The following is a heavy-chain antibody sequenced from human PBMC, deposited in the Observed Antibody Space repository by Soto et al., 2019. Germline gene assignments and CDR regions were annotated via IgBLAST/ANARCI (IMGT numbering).Heavy chain of an antibody. CDR2: IYSGGST. CDR1: GFTVSSNY. D-gene: IGHD5-12*01. Sequence: GGSLRLSCAASGFTVSSNYMSWVRQAPGKGLEWVSVIYSGGSTYYADSVKGRFTISRDNSKNTLYLQMNSLRAEDTAVYYCARDRIVAKYGMNVWGQGTTVTVSS. CDR3: ARDRIVAKYGMNV. J-gene: IGHJ6*02. V-gene: IGHV3-53*01.